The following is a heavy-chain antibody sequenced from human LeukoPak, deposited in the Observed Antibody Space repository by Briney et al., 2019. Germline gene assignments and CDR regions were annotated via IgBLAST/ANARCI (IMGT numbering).Heavy chain of an antibody. J-gene: IGHJ4*02. CDR2: ISYDGSNK. D-gene: IGHD3-16*02. CDR1: GFTFSSYA. V-gene: IGHV3-30*04. Sequence: GGSLRLSCAASGFTFSSYAMHWVRQAPGKGLEWVAVISYDGSNKYYADSVKGRFTISRDNSKNTLYLQMNSLRAEDTAVYYCARERIMRLRVGELSRLFDYWGQGTVVTVSS. CDR3: ARERIMRLRVGELSRLFDY.